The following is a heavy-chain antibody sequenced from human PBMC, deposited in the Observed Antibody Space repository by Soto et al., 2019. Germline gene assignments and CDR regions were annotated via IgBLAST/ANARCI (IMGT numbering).Heavy chain of an antibody. CDR2: TYYRSKWYN. CDR1: GDSVSSNSAA. J-gene: IGHJ3*02. CDR3: ARGLDSPRSRGAFDI. V-gene: IGHV6-1*01. D-gene: IGHD3-3*01. Sequence: SQTLSLTCAISGDSVSSNSAAWNWIRQSPSRGLEWLGRTYYRSKWYNDYAVSVKSRITINPDTSKNQFSLKLNSVTAADTAVYYCARGLDSPRSRGAFDIWGRGTMVTVSS.